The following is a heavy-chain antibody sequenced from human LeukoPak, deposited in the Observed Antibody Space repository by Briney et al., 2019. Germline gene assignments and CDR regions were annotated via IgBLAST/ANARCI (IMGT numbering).Heavy chain of an antibody. D-gene: IGHD6-13*01. CDR1: GFTFSSYA. Sequence: PGRSLRLSCAASGFTFSSYAMHWVRQAPAKGLEWVAVISYDGSNKYYADSVKGRCTISRDNSKNTLYLQMNSLRAEDTAVYYCARGGRSSPPVDYGMDVWGQGTTVTVSS. CDR3: ARGGRSSPPVDYGMDV. J-gene: IGHJ6*02. CDR2: ISYDGSNK. V-gene: IGHV3-30-3*01.